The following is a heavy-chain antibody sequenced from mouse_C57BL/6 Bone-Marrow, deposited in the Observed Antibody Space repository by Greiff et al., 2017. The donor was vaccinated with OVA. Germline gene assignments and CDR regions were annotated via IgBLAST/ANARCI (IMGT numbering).Heavy chain of an antibody. Sequence: EVKLMESGGGLVQPGGSLKLSCAASGFTFSDYYMYWVRQTPEKRLEWVAYISNGGGSPYYPDTVKGRFTISRDNAKNTQSLQMSRRKSEDTAMYYCARQGWYYAMDYWGQGTSVTVSS. CDR1: GFTFSDYY. V-gene: IGHV5-12*01. J-gene: IGHJ4*01. D-gene: IGHD1-1*02. CDR3: ARQGWYYAMDY. CDR2: ISNGGGSP.